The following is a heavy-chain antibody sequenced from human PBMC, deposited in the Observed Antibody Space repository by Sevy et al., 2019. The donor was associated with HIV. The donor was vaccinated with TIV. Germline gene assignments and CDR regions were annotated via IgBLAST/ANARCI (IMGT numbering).Heavy chain of an antibody. CDR2: ISSSSSYI. CDR1: GFTFSSYS. J-gene: IGHJ4*02. V-gene: IGHV3-21*01. CDR3: AREARHGADFDY. D-gene: IGHD3-16*01. Sequence: GGSLRLSCAASGFTFSSYSMNWVRQAPGKGLEWVSSISSSSSYIYYADSVKGRFTISRDNAKNSLYLQMNSLGAEDTAVYYCAREARHGADFDYWGQGTLVTVSS.